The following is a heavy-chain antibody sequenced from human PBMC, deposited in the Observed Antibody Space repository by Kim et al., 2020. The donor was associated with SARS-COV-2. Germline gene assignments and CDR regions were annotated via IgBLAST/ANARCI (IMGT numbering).Heavy chain of an antibody. CDR1: GGSISSYY. D-gene: IGHD3-10*01. J-gene: IGHJ4*02. V-gene: IGHV4-59*13. CDR3: ARGSVGYRGSGSYYKGGFDY. CDR2: IYYSGST. Sequence: SETLSLTCTVSGGSISSYYWSWIRQPPGKGLEWIGYIYYSGSTNYNPSLKSRVTISVDTSKNQFSLKLSSVTAADTAVYYCARGSVGYRGSGSYYKGGFDYWGQGTLVTVSS.